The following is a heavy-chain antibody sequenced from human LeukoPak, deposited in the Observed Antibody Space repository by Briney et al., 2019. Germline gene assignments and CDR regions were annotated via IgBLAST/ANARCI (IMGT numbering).Heavy chain of an antibody. V-gene: IGHV3-15*01. Sequence: GGSLRLSCVDSGFTFTNAWMSWVRQAPGKGLEWIGRIKSKTDGETTNYAEPVRGRFTISRDDSKSAVYLQMNSLKIEDTAVYYCTTDLGTYYHGSQRLIPIDYWGQGALVTVSS. CDR3: TTDLGTYYHGSQRLIPIDY. J-gene: IGHJ4*02. CDR1: GFTFTNAW. D-gene: IGHD3-10*01. CDR2: IKSKTDGETT.